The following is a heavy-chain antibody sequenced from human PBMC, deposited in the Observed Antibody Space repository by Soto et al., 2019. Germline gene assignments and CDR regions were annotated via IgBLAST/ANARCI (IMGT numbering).Heavy chain of an antibody. CDR3: AFPATADFDY. J-gene: IGHJ4*02. Sequence: QVQLQESGPGLVKPSGTLSLTCAVSGGSINSTNWWTWVRQSLGRGLEWIGEIYHSGTTNYSPSLKSRVNIAVDMSTNHLSLTLISVTAADTAVYYCAFPATADFDYWGKGILVTVSS. V-gene: IGHV4-4*02. CDR2: IYHSGTT. D-gene: IGHD6-13*01. CDR1: GGSINSTNW.